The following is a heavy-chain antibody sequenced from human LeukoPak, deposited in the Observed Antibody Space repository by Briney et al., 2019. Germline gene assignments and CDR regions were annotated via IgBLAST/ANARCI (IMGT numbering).Heavy chain of an antibody. D-gene: IGHD2-21*01. V-gene: IGHV4-4*07. CDR1: GDSFGGFY. Sequence: SEPLSLTCTVSGDSFGGFYWSWLRQPAGAGLEWIGRIYSSGFTEFNLSLDNRVTMAIDTSKNEFSLKLTSVTAADTGLYYCAKVHIVTGTYFDSWGQGLLVTVSS. CDR2: IYSSGFT. CDR3: AKVHIVTGTYFDS. J-gene: IGHJ4*02.